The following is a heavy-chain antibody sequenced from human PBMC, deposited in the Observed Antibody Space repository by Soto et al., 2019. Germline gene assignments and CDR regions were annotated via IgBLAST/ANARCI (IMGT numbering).Heavy chain of an antibody. D-gene: IGHD1-20*01. CDR1: GGTFSIYA. J-gene: IGHJ6*02. CDR3: ARNIAPLTGTTYYYGMDV. Sequence: GASVKVSCKASGGTFSIYAIIWVRQAPGQGLEWMGGIIPIFGTANYAQKFQVRVTITADESTSTAYMELSSLRSEDTAVYYCARNIAPLTGTTYYYGMDVWGQGTTVTVSS. V-gene: IGHV1-69*13. CDR2: IIPIFGTA.